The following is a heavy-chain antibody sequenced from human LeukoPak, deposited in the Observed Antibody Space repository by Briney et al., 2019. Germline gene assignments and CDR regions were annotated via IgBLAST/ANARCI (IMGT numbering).Heavy chain of an antibody. CDR3: ARHNPHWNYADY. Sequence: SETLSLTCTVSGGSISSYYWSWIRQPPGKGLEWIGYIYYSGSTNYNPSLKSRVTISVDTSKNQFSLKLSSVTAADTAVYYRARHNPHWNYADYWGQGTLVTVSS. D-gene: IGHD1-7*01. CDR1: GGSISSYY. V-gene: IGHV4-59*08. CDR2: IYYSGST. J-gene: IGHJ4*02.